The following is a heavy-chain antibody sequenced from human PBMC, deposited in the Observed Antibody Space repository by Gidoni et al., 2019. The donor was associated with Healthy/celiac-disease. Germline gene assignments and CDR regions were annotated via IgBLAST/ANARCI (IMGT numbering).Heavy chain of an antibody. J-gene: IGHJ4*02. CDR3: AKDRERPSYALPHYFDY. V-gene: IGHV3-23*01. D-gene: IGHD2-2*01. CDR1: GFTFSSYA. CDR2: ISGSGGST. Sequence: EVQLLESGGGLVQPGGSLRLSCAASGFTFSSYAMSWVRQAPGKGLEWVSAISGSGGSTYYADSVKGRFTISRDNSKNTLYLQMNSLRAEDTAVYYCAKDRERPSYALPHYFDYWGQGTLVTVSS.